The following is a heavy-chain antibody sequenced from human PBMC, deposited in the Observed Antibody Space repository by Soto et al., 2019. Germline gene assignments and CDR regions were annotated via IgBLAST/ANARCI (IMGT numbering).Heavy chain of an antibody. V-gene: IGHV4-59*12. J-gene: IGHJ6*02. CDR1: GGSISSYY. D-gene: IGHD2-8*01. CDR2: IYYSGST. Sequence: LSLTCTVSGGSISSYYWSWIRQPPGKGLEWIGYIYYSGSTNYNPSLKSRVTISVDTSKNQFSLKLSSVTAADTAVYYCARRTWGMDVWGQGTTVTVSS. CDR3: ARRTWGMDV.